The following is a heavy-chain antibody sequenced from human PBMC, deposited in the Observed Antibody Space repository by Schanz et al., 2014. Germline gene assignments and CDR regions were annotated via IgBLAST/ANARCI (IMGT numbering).Heavy chain of an antibody. Sequence: QVQLQESGPGLVKPSETLSLTCTVSGGSINRYYWSWIRQPAGKGLEWIGRIYPSGSTKYNPSLKSRVTMSVDTYKSQFSLRLNSVTAADTAVYYCARGGPLGFGELLDYWGQGALVTVSS. CDR1: GGSINRYY. V-gene: IGHV4-4*07. D-gene: IGHD3-10*01. CDR2: IYPSGST. J-gene: IGHJ4*02. CDR3: ARGGPLGFGELLDY.